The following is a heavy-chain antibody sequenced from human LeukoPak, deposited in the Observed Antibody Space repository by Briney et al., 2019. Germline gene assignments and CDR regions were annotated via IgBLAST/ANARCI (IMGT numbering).Heavy chain of an antibody. Sequence: GGSLRLSCAASGFTFSSYGMSWVRQAPGKGLEWVSAISGSDGSTYYADSVKGRFTLSRDNAKNSLYLQMNSLRAEDTAVYYCARERREYGFWSGYFDYWGQGTLVTVSS. V-gene: IGHV3-23*01. J-gene: IGHJ4*02. CDR3: ARERREYGFWSGYFDY. CDR1: GFTFSSYG. D-gene: IGHD3-3*01. CDR2: ISGSDGST.